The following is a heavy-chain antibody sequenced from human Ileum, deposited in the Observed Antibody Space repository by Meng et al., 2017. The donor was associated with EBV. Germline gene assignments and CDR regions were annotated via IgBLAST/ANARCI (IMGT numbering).Heavy chain of an antibody. V-gene: IGHV4-39*07. CDR2: IYRSGSS. D-gene: IGHD3-10*01. CDR3: ARDPAYPRGLFDS. J-gene: IGHJ4*02. Sequence: QLRLQEAGPGLVKPSEHLSLTCIVSGDSISNSDHYWNWIRRSPGKGLEWIASIYRSGSSYFDPSLKSRVSLSLDTSKNQFSLKLSSVTAADTALYYCARDPAYPRGLFDSWGQGILVTVSS. CDR1: GDSISNSDHY.